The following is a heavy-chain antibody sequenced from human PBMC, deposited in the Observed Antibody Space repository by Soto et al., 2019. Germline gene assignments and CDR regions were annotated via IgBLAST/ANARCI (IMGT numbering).Heavy chain of an antibody. CDR1: GYSFTSYW. D-gene: IGHD4-17*01. J-gene: IGHJ3*02. V-gene: IGHV5-51*01. CDR3: ARRPHFDYGGKSGMGMEAFDI. CDR2: IYPGDSDT. Sequence: PGESLKISCKGSGYSFTSYWIGWVRQMPGKGLEWMGIIYPGDSDTRYSPSFQGQVTISADKSISTAYLQWSSLKASDTAMYYCARRPHFDYGGKSGMGMEAFDIWGQGTMVTVSS.